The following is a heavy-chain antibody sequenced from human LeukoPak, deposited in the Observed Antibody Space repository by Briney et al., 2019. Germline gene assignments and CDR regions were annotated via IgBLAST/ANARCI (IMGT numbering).Heavy chain of an antibody. J-gene: IGHJ5*02. V-gene: IGHV4-31*03. CDR1: GGSISSGGYY. CDR2: IYYSGST. D-gene: IGHD3-22*01. Sequence: SETLSLTCTVSGGSISSGGYYWSWIRQRPGKGLEWVGYIYYSGSTYYNPSLKSRVTISVDRSKNQFSLKLSSVTAADTAVYYCARENYYDSSGYYWANGWFDPWGQGTLVTVSS. CDR3: ARENYYDSSGYYWANGWFDP.